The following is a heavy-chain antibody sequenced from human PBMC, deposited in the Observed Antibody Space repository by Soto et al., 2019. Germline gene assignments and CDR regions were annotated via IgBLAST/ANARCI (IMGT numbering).Heavy chain of an antibody. CDR1: GASISSSDW. D-gene: IGHD3-22*01. Sequence: SETLSLTCAVSGASISSSDWWTWVRQPPGKGLEWIGEISHSGSTNYSPSLRGRVTISVDKSKNQFSLKLTPVTAADTAVYYCARAYDRTVSPDRYFDYWGQGTLVTVSS. CDR3: ARAYDRTVSPDRYFDY. V-gene: IGHV4-4*02. J-gene: IGHJ4*02. CDR2: ISHSGST.